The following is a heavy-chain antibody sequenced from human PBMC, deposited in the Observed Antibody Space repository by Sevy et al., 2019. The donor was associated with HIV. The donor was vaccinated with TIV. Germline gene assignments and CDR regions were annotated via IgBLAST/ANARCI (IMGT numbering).Heavy chain of an antibody. CDR2: INPNRGAT. CDR1: GYTFTGHY. V-gene: IGHV1-2*02. D-gene: IGHD3-16*02. Sequence: ASVKVSCKASGYTFTGHYIHWVRQAPGQGLEWMGLINPNRGATKYAQKFQGRVTMTRDTSISAAYMDLSGLRSDDTAVYYCARGNMITFGRVIATFDAWGRGTQVTVSS. J-gene: IGHJ4*02. CDR3: ARGNMITFGRVIATFDA.